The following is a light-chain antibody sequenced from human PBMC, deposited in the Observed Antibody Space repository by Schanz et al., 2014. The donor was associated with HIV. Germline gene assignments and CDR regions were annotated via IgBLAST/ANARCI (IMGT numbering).Light chain of an antibody. CDR1: SSDVGSYDY. V-gene: IGLV2-14*01. Sequence: QSALIQPPSVSGSPGQSVTISCTGTSSDVGSYDYVSWYQQHPGTVPKPMIYNVNTQPSGVSARFSASKTGETASLTISGLQAEDEAEYYCSTYTTSKTWVFGGGTKLTVL. CDR3: STYTTSKTWV. J-gene: IGLJ3*02. CDR2: NVN.